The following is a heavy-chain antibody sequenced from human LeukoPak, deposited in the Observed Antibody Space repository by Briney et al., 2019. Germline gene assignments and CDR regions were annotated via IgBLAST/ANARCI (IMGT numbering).Heavy chain of an antibody. CDR2: INPNSGGT. CDR3: ARAADDFWNGYPHHYFDY. CDR1: GYTFTGYY. Sequence: ASVKVSCKASGYTFTGYYMHWVRQAPGQGLEWMGWINPNSGGTNYAQKFQGRVTMTRDTSISTAYMELSRLRSDDTAVYYCARAADDFWNGYPHHYFDYWGQGTLVTVSS. V-gene: IGHV1-2*02. D-gene: IGHD3-3*01. J-gene: IGHJ4*02.